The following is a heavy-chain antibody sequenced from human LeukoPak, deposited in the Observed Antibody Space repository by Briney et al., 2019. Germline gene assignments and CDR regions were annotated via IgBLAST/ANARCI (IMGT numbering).Heavy chain of an antibody. CDR1: GFTFSSYC. J-gene: IGHJ6*03. V-gene: IGHV3-30*02. CDR3: AKDRATDPGYYFMDV. CDR2: IWSGGSNK. Sequence: PGGSLRLSCAASGFTFSSYCMHWVRQAPGKGLEWVALIWSGGSNKYYADSVKGRFTISRDNSKNTLYLQMNSLRVEDTAVYYCAKDRATDPGYYFMDVWGRGTTVIVSS. D-gene: IGHD5-12*01.